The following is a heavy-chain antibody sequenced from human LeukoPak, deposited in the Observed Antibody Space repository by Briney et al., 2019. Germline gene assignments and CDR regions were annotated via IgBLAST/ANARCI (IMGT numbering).Heavy chain of an antibody. J-gene: IGHJ6*03. CDR3: ARGLISGSYSRMDYYYYMDV. D-gene: IGHD1-26*01. CDR1: GYTFTGYY. Sequence: GASVKVSCKASGYTFTGYYMHWVRQAPGQGLEWMGWINPNSGGTNYAQKFQGRVTMTRDMSTSTVYMELSSLRSEDTAVYYCARGLISGSYSRMDYYYYMDVWGKGTTVTVSS. V-gene: IGHV1-2*02. CDR2: INPNSGGT.